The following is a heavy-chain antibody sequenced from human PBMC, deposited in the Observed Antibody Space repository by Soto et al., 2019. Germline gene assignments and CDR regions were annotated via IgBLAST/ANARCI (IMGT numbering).Heavy chain of an antibody. D-gene: IGHD5-12*01. CDR2: ISTYSGDT. CDR1: GYTFFTYD. Sequence: QVHLVQSGVEVKTPGASVKVYCQASGYTFFTYDISWVRQAPGQGLERMGGISTYSGDTKYAQKFQGRLTMTTDTSTTTAYLELRSLCSDDTSVYYCARHHGPTTSENWFDPWGQGTLVTVSS. V-gene: IGHV1-18*01. J-gene: IGHJ5*02. CDR3: ARHHGPTTSENWFDP.